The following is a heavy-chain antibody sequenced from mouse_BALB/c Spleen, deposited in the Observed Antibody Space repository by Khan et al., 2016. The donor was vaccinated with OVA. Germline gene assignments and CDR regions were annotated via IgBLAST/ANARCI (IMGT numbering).Heavy chain of an antibody. D-gene: IGHD1-1*02. J-gene: IGHJ3*01. CDR1: GYTFTDYA. Sequence: QVQLQQSGAELVRPGVSLKISCKGSGYTFTDYAMHWVKQSHAKSLEWIGVISSYYGDPDYNQKFKGKATMTVDRSSSTAYLELARLTSEDSAIHYCARGGKFAYWGQGTLVTVS. CDR2: ISSYYGDP. V-gene: IGHV1S137*01. CDR3: ARGGKFAY.